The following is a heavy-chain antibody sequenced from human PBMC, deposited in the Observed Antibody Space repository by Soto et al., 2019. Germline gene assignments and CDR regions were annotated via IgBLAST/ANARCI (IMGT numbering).Heavy chain of an antibody. D-gene: IGHD3-22*01. CDR3: AKGPSSGYCHTLDYGMDV. Sequence: GGSLRLSCAASGFTFSSYSMNWVRQAPGKGLEWVAVISYDGSNKYYADSVKGRFTISRDNSKNTLYLQMNSLRAEDTAVYYCAKGPSSGYCHTLDYGMDVWGQGTTVTVSS. CDR2: ISYDGSNK. CDR1: GFTFSSYS. V-gene: IGHV3-30*18. J-gene: IGHJ6*02.